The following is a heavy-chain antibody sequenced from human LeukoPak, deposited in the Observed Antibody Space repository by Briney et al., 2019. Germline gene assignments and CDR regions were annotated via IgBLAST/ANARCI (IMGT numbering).Heavy chain of an antibody. D-gene: IGHD3-22*01. CDR3: ATLGFSSGYYYYFDH. Sequence: SQTLSLTCTVSGASISSGGYFWSWIRQPPGKGLEWIGSIYYSGSTYYNPSLKSRVTISVDTSKNQFSLKLSSVTAADTAVYYCATLGFSSGYYYYFDHWGQGTLVTVSS. J-gene: IGHJ4*02. CDR2: IYYSGST. CDR1: GASISSGGYF. V-gene: IGHV4-39*07.